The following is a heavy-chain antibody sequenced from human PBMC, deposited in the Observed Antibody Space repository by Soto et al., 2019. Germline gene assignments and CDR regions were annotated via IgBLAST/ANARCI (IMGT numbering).Heavy chain of an antibody. Sequence: QVQVVESGGGVVQPGRSLRLSCAASGFTFSSYGMHWVRQAPGKGLEWVAVISYDGSNKYYGDSVKGRFTISRDNSKNTLYLQMNSLRAEDTAVYYCAKDSRESSSFYYYYYGMDVWGQGTTVTVSS. J-gene: IGHJ6*02. D-gene: IGHD6-6*01. CDR1: GFTFSSYG. CDR2: ISYDGSNK. CDR3: AKDSRESSSFYYYYYGMDV. V-gene: IGHV3-30*18.